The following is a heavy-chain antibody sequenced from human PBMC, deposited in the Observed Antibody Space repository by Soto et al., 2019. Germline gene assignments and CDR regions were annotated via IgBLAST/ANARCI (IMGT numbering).Heavy chain of an antibody. D-gene: IGHD5-12*01. Sequence: AVKVSCKASGGTFSSYAISWVRQAPGQGLEWMGGIIPIFGTANYAQKFQGRVTITADESTSTAYMELSSLRSEDTAVYYCARCLGGYNFYNWFDPWGQGTLVTVSS. V-gene: IGHV1-69*13. CDR2: IIPIFGTA. CDR3: ARCLGGYNFYNWFDP. CDR1: GGTFSSYA. J-gene: IGHJ5*02.